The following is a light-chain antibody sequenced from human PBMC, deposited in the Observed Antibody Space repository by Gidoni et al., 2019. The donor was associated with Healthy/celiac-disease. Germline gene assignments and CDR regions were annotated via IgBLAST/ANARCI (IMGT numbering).Light chain of an antibody. J-gene: IGLJ1*01. CDR2: SNN. V-gene: IGLV1-47*02. CDR3: AAWDDSLSGFYV. CDR1: SSNIGSNY. Sequence: QSVLTQPPSASGTPGQRVTISCSGSSSNIGSNYVYWYQQLPGPAPNLLIYSNNQRPSGVPDRFSGSTSGTSASLAISGLRSEDEADYYCAAWDDSLSGFYVFGTGTKVTVL.